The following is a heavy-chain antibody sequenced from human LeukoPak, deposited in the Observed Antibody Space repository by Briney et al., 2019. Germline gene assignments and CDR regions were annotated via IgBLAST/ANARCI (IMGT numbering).Heavy chain of an antibody. CDR3: ARSTMVRGVIISRGDAFDI. Sequence: ASVKVSCKASGYTFTSYGISWVRQAPGQGLEWMGWISAYNGNTNYAQKLQGRVTMTTDTSTSTAYMELRSLRSDDTAVYYCARSTMVRGVIISRGDAFDIWGQGTMVTVSS. J-gene: IGHJ3*02. D-gene: IGHD3-10*01. CDR2: ISAYNGNT. V-gene: IGHV1-18*01. CDR1: GYTFTSYG.